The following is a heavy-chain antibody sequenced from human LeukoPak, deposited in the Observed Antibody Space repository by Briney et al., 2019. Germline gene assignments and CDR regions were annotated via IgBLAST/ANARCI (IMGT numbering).Heavy chain of an antibody. J-gene: IGHJ4*02. V-gene: IGHV3-30*18. CDR2: ISYDGSNK. CDR3: AKEVGSGIDY. CDR1: GFTFNSYS. D-gene: IGHD6-19*01. Sequence: PGGSLRLSCAASGFTFNSYSMNWVRQAPGKGLEWVAVISYDGSNKYYADSVKGRFTISRDNSKNTLYLQMNSLRAEDTAVYYCAKEVGSGIDYWGQGTLVTVSS.